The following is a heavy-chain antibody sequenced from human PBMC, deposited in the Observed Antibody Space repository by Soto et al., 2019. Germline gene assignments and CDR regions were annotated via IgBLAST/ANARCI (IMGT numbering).Heavy chain of an antibody. V-gene: IGHV3-9*01. CDR1: GFKFDNYA. J-gene: IGHJ6*02. Sequence: EVQLVESGGGLVQPGRSLRLSCAASGFKFDNYAMHWVRQAPGKGLEWVSGISWNSGTIGYADSVKGRFTISRDNAKNSLYLQMNSLRAEDKAMYYCAKSTGGTANGMDVWGQGTTVTVSS. CDR2: ISWNSGTI. D-gene: IGHD2-8*02. CDR3: AKSTGGTANGMDV.